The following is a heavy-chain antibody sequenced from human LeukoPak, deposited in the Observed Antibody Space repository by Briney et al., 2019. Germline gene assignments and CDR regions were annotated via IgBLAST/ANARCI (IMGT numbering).Heavy chain of an antibody. J-gene: IGHJ4*02. V-gene: IGHV3-30*04. CDR1: GFTFSSYA. Sequence: GGSLRLSCAASGFTFSSYAMHWVRQAPGKGLEWVALIAYDGSDKYYTDSVKGRLTISRDNSKNTVYLQMNSLKPEDTGVYYCARYSPPAYYDILTAYSTGFDYWGQGTLVTVST. CDR2: IAYDGSDK. CDR3: ARYSPPAYYDILTAYSTGFDY. D-gene: IGHD3-9*01.